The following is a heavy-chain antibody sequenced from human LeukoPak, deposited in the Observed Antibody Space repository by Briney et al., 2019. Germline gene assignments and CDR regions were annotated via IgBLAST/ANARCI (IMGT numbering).Heavy chain of an antibody. J-gene: IGHJ4*02. V-gene: IGHV3-23*01. Sequence: PGGSLRLSCVGSGFTFSNYAMSWVRQAPGKGLDWVSVISGSAHKIRYADSVRGRFTISRDNSKNTLYLQMNSLRAEDTAVYYCARETYYDFWSGYYTAYYFDYWGQGTLVTVSS. CDR3: ARETYYDFWSGYYTAYYFDY. CDR2: ISGSAHKI. CDR1: GFTFSNYA. D-gene: IGHD3-3*01.